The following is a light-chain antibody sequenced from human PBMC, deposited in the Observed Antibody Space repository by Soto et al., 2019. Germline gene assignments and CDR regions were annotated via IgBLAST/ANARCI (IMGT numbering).Light chain of an antibody. CDR1: SSNIGAGYD. CDR2: VNS. J-gene: IGLJ2*01. Sequence: QSVLTQPPSVSGAPGQRVTISCTGSSSNIGAGYDVHWYQQLPETAPKLLIYVNSNRPSGVPDRFSGSKSGTSASLAITGIQAEDEADYYCQSYDSSLSAVVFGGGTKLTVL. CDR3: QSYDSSLSAVV. V-gene: IGLV1-40*01.